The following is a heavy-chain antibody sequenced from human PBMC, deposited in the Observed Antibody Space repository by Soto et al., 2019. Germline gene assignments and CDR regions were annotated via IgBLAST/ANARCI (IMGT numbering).Heavy chain of an antibody. J-gene: IGHJ6*02. D-gene: IGHD6-13*01. CDR3: ARAIEAAAGYYYYGMDV. Sequence: XGSLRLSCAASGFTFSSYGMHWVRQAPGKGLEWVAVISYDGSNKYYADSVKGRFTISRDNSKNTLYLQMNSLRAEDTAGYYCARAIEAAAGYYYYGMDVWGQGTTVTVPS. CDR2: ISYDGSNK. V-gene: IGHV3-30*03. CDR1: GFTFSSYG.